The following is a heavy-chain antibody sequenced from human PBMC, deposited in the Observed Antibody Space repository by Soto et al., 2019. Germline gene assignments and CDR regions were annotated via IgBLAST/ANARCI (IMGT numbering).Heavy chain of an antibody. V-gene: IGHV4-34*01. CDR3: ARTWSPTRIRAFDI. CDR1: GGSFSGYY. CDR2: INHSGST. J-gene: IGHJ3*02. D-gene: IGHD2-15*01. Sequence: SETLSLTCAVYGGSFSGYYWSWIRQPPGKGLEWIGEINHSGSTNYNPSLKSRVTISVDTSKKQFSLKLSSVTAADTAVYYCARTWSPTRIRAFDIWGQGTMVTVSS.